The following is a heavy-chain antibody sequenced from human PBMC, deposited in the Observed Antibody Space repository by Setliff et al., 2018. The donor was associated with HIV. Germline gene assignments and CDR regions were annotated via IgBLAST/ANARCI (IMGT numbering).Heavy chain of an antibody. CDR3: ARDRHYDTSGVFDI. Sequence: GGSLRLSCEASESTFYAMHWVRQAPGKGLEWLAVISYDGTSKYYADSVKGRFTISRDNSKSTQYLQMNSLRTEDTAVYYCARDRHYDTSGVFDIWGQGTMVTVSS. CDR2: ISYDGTSK. D-gene: IGHD3-3*01. J-gene: IGHJ3*02. CDR1: ESTFYA. V-gene: IGHV3-30*04.